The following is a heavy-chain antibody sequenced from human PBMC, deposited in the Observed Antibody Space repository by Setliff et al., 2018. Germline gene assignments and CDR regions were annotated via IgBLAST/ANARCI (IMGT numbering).Heavy chain of an antibody. CDR1: GFTVSNYW. CDR2: IKQDGSEK. Sequence: PGESLKISCAASGFTVSNYWMTWVRQVPGKGLEWVANIKQDGSEKYHVDSVKGRFTISRDNAKNSLYLQMNSLRAEDTAVYYCARGFAYFDSWGQGTLVTVSS. CDR3: ARGFAYFDS. J-gene: IGHJ4*02. V-gene: IGHV3-7*01.